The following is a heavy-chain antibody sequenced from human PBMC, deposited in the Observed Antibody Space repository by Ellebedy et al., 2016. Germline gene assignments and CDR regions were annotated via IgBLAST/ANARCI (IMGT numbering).Heavy chain of an antibody. Sequence: ASVKVSXKASRYTLTSYYMNWVRQAPGQGIEWLGIINPSGGNTNYAQKFQGRVSMATDASTTTVYMELSSLRSEDTALYYCARGDYGGKSPGRAWGQGTLVTVSS. D-gene: IGHD4-23*01. CDR2: INPSGGNT. J-gene: IGHJ5*02. CDR1: RYTLTSYY. CDR3: ARGDYGGKSPGRA. V-gene: IGHV1-46*01.